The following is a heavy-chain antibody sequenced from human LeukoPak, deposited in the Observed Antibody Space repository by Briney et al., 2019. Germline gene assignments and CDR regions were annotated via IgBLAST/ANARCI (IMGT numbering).Heavy chain of an antibody. Sequence: PGGSLRLSCAASGFTFSTYSMNWVRQAPGKGLEWISYISDSDNTIYYADSVRGRFTISRDDAKNSLFLQMDSLRAEDTAVYYCVGRGGWARFDFWGQGTLVTVSS. CDR3: VGRGGWARFDF. V-gene: IGHV3-48*04. CDR2: ISDSDNTI. J-gene: IGHJ4*02. D-gene: IGHD6-19*01. CDR1: GFTFSTYS.